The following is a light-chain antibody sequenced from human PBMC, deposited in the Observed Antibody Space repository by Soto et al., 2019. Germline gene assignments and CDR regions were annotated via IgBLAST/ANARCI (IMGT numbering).Light chain of an antibody. CDR1: GSNIGAGYG. J-gene: IGLJ1*01. CDR2: GSD. Sequence: QSLLTQPPSVPLAPGHTVTISCTGSGSNIGAGYGVQWYQQLPGTAPRLLIYGSDDRPSGVPDRFSASVSGNSASLAITGLQTEDEAVYYCQSYDSNLSEVFGPGAKVTVL. V-gene: IGLV1-40*01. CDR3: QSYDSNLSEV.